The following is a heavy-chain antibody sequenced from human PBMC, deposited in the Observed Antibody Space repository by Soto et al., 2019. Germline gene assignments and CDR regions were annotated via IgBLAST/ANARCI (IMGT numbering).Heavy chain of an antibody. J-gene: IGHJ4*02. V-gene: IGHV3-11*01. Sequence: KPGGSLRLSCAASRFPFRDYYMSWVRQAPGKGLEWVSYISPSGDAIDYADSVKGRFTISRDNARNSLFLQMNTLRAEDTGVYYCTSNVAPGYWGQGTLVTVSS. CDR2: ISPSGDAI. CDR3: TSNVAPGY. D-gene: IGHD5-12*01. CDR1: RFPFRDYY.